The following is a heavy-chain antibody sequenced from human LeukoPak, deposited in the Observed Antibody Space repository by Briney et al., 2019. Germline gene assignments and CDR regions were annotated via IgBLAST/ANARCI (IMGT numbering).Heavy chain of an antibody. CDR2: INSDGSST. Sequence: PGGSLRLSCVASGFMFSSYWMNWVRQAPGKGLVWVSRINSDGSSTSYADSVKGRFTISRDNAKNTLFLQMNSLRAEDTAVYYCARGPGAFDIWGQWTMVTVSS. D-gene: IGHD2-2*01. CDR3: ARGPGAFDI. V-gene: IGHV3-74*01. CDR1: GFMFSSYW. J-gene: IGHJ3*02.